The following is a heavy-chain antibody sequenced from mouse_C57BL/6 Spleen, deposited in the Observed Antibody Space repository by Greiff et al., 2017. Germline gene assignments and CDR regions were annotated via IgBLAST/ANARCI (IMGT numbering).Heavy chain of an antibody. D-gene: IGHD2-4*01. CDR1: GFNIKDYY. CDR2: IDPEDGET. Sequence: VHVKQSGAELVKPGASVKLSCTASGFNIKDYYMHWVKQRTEQGLEWIGRIDPEDGETKYAPKFKGKATITADKSSNTAYLQLSSLASEDTAVYYCARPRYDYDWFGYWGQGTPVTVSA. V-gene: IGHV14-2*01. CDR3: ARPRYDYDWFGY. J-gene: IGHJ3*01.